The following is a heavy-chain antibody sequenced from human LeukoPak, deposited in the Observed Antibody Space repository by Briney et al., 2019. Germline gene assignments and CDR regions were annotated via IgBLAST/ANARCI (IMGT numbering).Heavy chain of an antibody. CDR3: ARGKTWFAP. V-gene: IGHV4-30-4*07. J-gene: IGHJ5*02. CDR1: GGSISSGGYS. D-gene: IGHD4-23*01. CDR2: IYYTGST. Sequence: PSQTLSLTCAVSGGSISSGGYSWSWIRQPPGKGLEWLGYIYYTGSTNYSPSLKSRVTISVDTSKNQFFLNLSSVTTTDTAVYYCARGKTWFAPWGQGTLVTVSS.